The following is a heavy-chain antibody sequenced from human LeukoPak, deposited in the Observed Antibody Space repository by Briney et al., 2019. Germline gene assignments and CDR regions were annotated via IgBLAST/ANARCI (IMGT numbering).Heavy chain of an antibody. J-gene: IGHJ5*02. CDR3: ARVSTSGYRDWLDP. CDR1: GYTFTGYY. V-gene: IGHV1-2*02. Sequence: ASVKVSCKASGYTFTGYYMHWVRQAPGQGPEWMGWINPKSGDTKNAQKFQGRVTMTRDTSISTSYMELSRLRSDDTAVYYCARVSTSGYRDWLDPWGQGTLVTVSS. D-gene: IGHD3-9*01. CDR2: INPKSGDT.